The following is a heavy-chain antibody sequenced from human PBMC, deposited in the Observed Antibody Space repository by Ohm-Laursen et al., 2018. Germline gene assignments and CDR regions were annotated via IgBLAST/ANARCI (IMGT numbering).Heavy chain of an antibody. J-gene: IGHJ4*02. D-gene: IGHD3-3*02. CDR1: GYSFSGYW. CDR3: ARQLGSIRRVLTPDY. Sequence: GESLRISCKASGYSFSGYWIGWVRQMPGKGLDWMGIIYPGDSDTRYSPSFQGQVTISADKSISTAYLQWSSLKASDTAIYYCARQLGSIRRVLTPDYWGQGTLVTVSS. V-gene: IGHV5-51*01. CDR2: IYPGDSDT.